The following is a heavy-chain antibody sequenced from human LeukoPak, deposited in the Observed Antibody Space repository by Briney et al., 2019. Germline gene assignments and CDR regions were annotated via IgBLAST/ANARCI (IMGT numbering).Heavy chain of an antibody. CDR2: IWHDGSHK. CDR1: AFPFSSYG. CDR3: AKDFGRNLGGPGY. Sequence: GGSLRLSCAASAFPFSSYGMHWVRQAPGKGLEWVAVIWHDGSHKYYADSVKGRFTISRDDSKSTLYLQMNSLRGEDTAVYYCAKDFGRNLGGPGYWGRGTLVIVSS. V-gene: IGHV3-33*06. D-gene: IGHD3-10*01. J-gene: IGHJ4*02.